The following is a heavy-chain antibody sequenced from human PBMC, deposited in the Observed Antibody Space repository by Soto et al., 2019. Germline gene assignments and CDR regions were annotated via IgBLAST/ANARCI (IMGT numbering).Heavy chain of an antibody. J-gene: IGHJ4*02. CDR2: ISGSSSTI. CDR1: GFTFSSYS. D-gene: IGHD3-3*01. CDR3: VFGYYFDY. V-gene: IGHV3-48*02. Sequence: EVQLVESGGGLVQPGGSLRLSCAASGFTFSSYSMNWVRQAPGKGLEWVSYISGSSSTIYYADSVKGRFTISRDKAKNSLYLQMHSLRDEDTAVYYCVFGYYFDYWGQGNLVTLSS.